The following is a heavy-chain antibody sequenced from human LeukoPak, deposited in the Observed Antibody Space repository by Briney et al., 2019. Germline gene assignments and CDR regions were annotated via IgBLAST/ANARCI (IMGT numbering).Heavy chain of an antibody. J-gene: IGHJ4*02. CDR3: AGGPGYCTGGTCFDY. CDR2: IRYDGNIK. CDR1: GFTFSSYG. V-gene: IGHV3-30*02. D-gene: IGHD2-8*02. Sequence: PGGSLRLSCAASGFTFSSYGMHWVRQAPGKGLEWVAFIRYDGNIKYYAESVRGRFAISRDNSKNTLFLQMNSLRAEDTAVYYCAGGPGYCTGGTCFDYWGQGTLVTVSS.